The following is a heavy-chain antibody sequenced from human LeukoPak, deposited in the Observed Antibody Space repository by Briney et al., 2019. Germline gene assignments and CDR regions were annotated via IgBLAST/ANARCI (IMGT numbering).Heavy chain of an antibody. CDR1: GFTFSSYA. D-gene: IGHD6-19*01. V-gene: IGHV3-23*01. Sequence: GGSLRLSCAASGFTFSSYAMSWVRQAPGKGLEWVSAISGSGGSTYYADSVKGRFTISRDNSKNTLYLQMNSLRAEDTAVYYCARGTSSSGWLYYYYGMDVWGQGTTVTVSS. CDR3: ARGTSSSGWLYYYYGMDV. J-gene: IGHJ6*02. CDR2: ISGSGGST.